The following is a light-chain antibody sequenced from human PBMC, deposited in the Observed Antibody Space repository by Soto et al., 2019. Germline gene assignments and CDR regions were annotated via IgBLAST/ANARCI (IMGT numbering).Light chain of an antibody. V-gene: IGKV3-11*01. CDR2: DAS. J-gene: IGKJ2*01. Sequence: EIVLTQSPATLSLSPGERATLSCRASQSVSSYLAWYQQKPGQAPRLLIYDASNRATGIPARFSGSGSGTDFTLTISSLEPEDFAVYYCQERSIWPPDTFGQGTKLEMK. CDR1: QSVSSY. CDR3: QERSIWPPDT.